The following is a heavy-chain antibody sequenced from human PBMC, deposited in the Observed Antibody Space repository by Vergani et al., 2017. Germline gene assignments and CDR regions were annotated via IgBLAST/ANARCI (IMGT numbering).Heavy chain of an antibody. CDR3: ASGGHGSENGGALQL. CDR2: IYPGDSEV. V-gene: IGHV5-51*01. Sequence: EVQLVQSGAEVKKPGESLKISCQAFGYIFSNFWIGWVRQRHGRGLEWMGIIYPGDSEVKSNPTFRGQVIFSVDTSVNTAYLQWRSLQASDTATYFCASGGHGSENGGALQLWGQGTNITVSS. CDR1: GYIFSNFW. D-gene: IGHD3-10*01. J-gene: IGHJ3*01.